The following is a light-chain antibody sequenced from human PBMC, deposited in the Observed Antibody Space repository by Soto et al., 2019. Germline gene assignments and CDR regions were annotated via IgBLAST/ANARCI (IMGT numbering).Light chain of an antibody. J-gene: IGKJ1*01. V-gene: IGKV3-15*01. Sequence: EIVMTQSPATLSVSPGERATLSCRASQSVSSNLAWYQQKSGQAPWLLIYGASTRATGIPARFSGSGSGTEFTLTISSLQSEDFEVYFCQKFNNWPQTLGQGTKV. CDR3: QKFNNWPQT. CDR1: QSVSSN. CDR2: GAS.